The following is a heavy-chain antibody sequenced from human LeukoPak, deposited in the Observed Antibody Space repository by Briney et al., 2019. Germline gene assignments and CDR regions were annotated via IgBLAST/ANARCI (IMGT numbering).Heavy chain of an antibody. CDR2: IYSGGST. CDR1: GFTVSSNY. D-gene: IGHD5-18*01. CDR3: ATNGEYSYGSLAYYYYGMDV. V-gene: IGHV3-53*01. Sequence: GGSLRLSCAASGFTVSSNYMSWVRQAPGKGLEWVSVIYSGGSTYYADSVKGRFTISRDNSKNTLYLQMNSLRAEDTAVYYCATNGEYSYGSLAYYYYGMDVWGQGTTVTVSS. J-gene: IGHJ6*02.